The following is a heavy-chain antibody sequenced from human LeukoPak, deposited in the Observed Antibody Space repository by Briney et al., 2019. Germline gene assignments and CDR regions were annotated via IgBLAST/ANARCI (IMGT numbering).Heavy chain of an antibody. J-gene: IGHJ3*02. CDR3: ANGDGGSYTRAAFDI. D-gene: IGHD1-26*01. CDR2: ISGDGGST. CDR1: GFTFDDYA. Sequence: GGSLRLSCAASGFTFDDYAMHWVRQAPGKGLEWVSLISGDGGSTYYADSVKGRFTISRDNSKNSLYLQMNSLRTEDTVLYYCANGDGGSYTRAAFDIWGQGTMVTVSS. V-gene: IGHV3-43*02.